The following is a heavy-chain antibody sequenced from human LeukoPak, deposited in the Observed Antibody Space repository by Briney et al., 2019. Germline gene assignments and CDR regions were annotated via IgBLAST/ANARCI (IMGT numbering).Heavy chain of an antibody. J-gene: IGHJ5*02. V-gene: IGHV1-3*01. D-gene: IGHD2-2*01. Sequence: ASVKVSCKASGYIFTSYAMHWVRQAPGQRLEWMGWINAGNGNTKYSQKFQGRVTITRDTSASTAYMELSSLRSEDTAVYYCARDPDPYQLLPVRWFDPWGQGTLVTVSS. CDR1: GYIFTSYA. CDR2: INAGNGNT. CDR3: ARDPDPYQLLPVRWFDP.